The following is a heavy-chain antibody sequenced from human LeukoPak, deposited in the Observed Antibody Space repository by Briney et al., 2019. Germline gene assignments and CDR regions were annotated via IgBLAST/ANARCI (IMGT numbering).Heavy chain of an antibody. Sequence: PGGSLRLSCAASGFTFNTYTMNWVRQAPGKGLEWVSYISGSSGIIDYADSVRGRFTISRDNAKNSLYLQMNSLRAEDTAVYYCARGSTYYEGSGQVPFVYWGQGTLVTVSS. CDR1: GFTFNTYT. V-gene: IGHV3-48*01. J-gene: IGHJ4*02. D-gene: IGHD3-22*01. CDR3: ARGSTYYEGSGQVPFVY. CDR2: ISGSSGII.